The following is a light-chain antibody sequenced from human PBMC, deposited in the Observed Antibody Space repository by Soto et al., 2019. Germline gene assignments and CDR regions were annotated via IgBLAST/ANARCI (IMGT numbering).Light chain of an antibody. V-gene: IGLV2-14*01. CDR2: DVS. J-gene: IGLJ2*01. CDR1: SSDVGGYNY. Sequence: QSALTQPASVSGSPGQSITISCTGTSSDVGGYNYVSWYQQHPGKAPKLMIYDVSNRPSGVSNRFSGSKSGNTASLTISGLQAEEDADYYCSSYTSSSTLVFGGGT. CDR3: SSYTSSSTLV.